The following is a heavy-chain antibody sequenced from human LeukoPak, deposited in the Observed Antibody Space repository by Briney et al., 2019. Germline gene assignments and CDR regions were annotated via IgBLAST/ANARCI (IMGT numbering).Heavy chain of an antibody. CDR2: ISGSGGST. CDR3: DVGYYYDSTGSKNGDY. J-gene: IGHJ4*02. CDR1: GFTFSSYA. Sequence: PGGSLRLSCAASGFTFSSYAMSWVRQAPGKGLEWVSAISGSGGSTYYADSVKGRFTISRDNSKNTLYLQMNSLRAEDTAVYYCDVGYYYDSTGSKNGDYWGQGTLVTVSS. D-gene: IGHD3-22*01. V-gene: IGHV3-23*01.